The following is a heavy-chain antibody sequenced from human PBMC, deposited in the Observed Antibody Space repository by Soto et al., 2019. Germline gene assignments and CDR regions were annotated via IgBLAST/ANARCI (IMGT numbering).Heavy chain of an antibody. CDR2: INHSGST. V-gene: IGHV4-34*01. CDR1: GGSFSGYY. J-gene: IGHJ4*02. CDR3: AREYCSSTSCYAYFDY. Sequence: PSETLSLTCAVYGGSFSGYYWSWIRQPPGKGLEWIGEINHSGSTNYNPSLKSRVTISVDTSKNQFSLKLSSVTAADTAVYYCAREYCSSTSCYAYFDYWGQGILVTVSS. D-gene: IGHD2-2*01.